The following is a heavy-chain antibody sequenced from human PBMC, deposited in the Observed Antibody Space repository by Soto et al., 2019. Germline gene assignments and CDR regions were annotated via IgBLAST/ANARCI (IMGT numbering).Heavy chain of an antibody. CDR3: ARGLYCSGGTCSDS. V-gene: IGHV1-8*01. D-gene: IGHD2-15*01. J-gene: IGHJ4*02. CDR2: MNPNSGYI. CDR1: GYTFTPHD. Sequence: QVQLVQSGAEVKRPGASVKVSCKASGYTFTPHDINWVRQATGQGLEWMGRMNPNSGYIDFAQRFQGRLTMTTNTPISTAYMELSSLRSEDTAIYYCARGLYCSGGTCSDSWGQGTLVIVSS.